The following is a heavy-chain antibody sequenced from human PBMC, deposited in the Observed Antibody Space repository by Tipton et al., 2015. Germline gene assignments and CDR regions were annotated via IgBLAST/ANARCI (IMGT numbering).Heavy chain of an antibody. CDR2: IHPSDSET. CDR3: ARRLPYFEWSKVYYFDY. J-gene: IGHJ4*02. V-gene: IGHV5-51*01. Sequence: VQLVQSGAEVKKPGESLKISCKVSGYTFSNHWIGWVRQMPGKGLEWVGIIHPSDSETKYSPSFEGLVTISADKSTSTAYLQWSSLKASDTAVYYCARRLPYFEWSKVYYFDYWGQGSPVTVSP. D-gene: IGHD3-9*01. CDR1: GYTFSNHW.